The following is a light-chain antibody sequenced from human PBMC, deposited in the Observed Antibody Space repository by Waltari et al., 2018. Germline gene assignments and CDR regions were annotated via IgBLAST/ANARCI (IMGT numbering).Light chain of an antibody. CDR3: NSYRNINTYV. V-gene: IGLV2-14*01. CDR1: NSDVGGYNY. CDR2: DVT. J-gene: IGLJ1*01. Sequence: QSALTQPAFVSGSPGQSITIFCIGTNSDVGGYNYVSWYQQHPGKAPKLMIYDVTKRPSGVSNRFSGSKSGNMASLTISGLQAEDEADYYCNSYRNINTYVFGTGTKVTVL.